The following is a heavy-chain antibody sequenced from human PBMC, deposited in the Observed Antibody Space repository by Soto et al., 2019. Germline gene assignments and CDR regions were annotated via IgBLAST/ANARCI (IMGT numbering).Heavy chain of an antibody. D-gene: IGHD6-6*01. CDR2: IYYSGST. Sequence: SETLSLTCTVSGGSISSSSYYWGWIRQPPGKGLEWIGSIYYSGSTYYNPSLKSRVTISVDTSKNQFSLKLSSVTAADTAVYYCARQLGIAARFAVWYYYMDVWGKGTTVTVSS. CDR1: GGSISSSSYY. CDR3: ARQLGIAARFAVWYYYMDV. J-gene: IGHJ6*03. V-gene: IGHV4-39*01.